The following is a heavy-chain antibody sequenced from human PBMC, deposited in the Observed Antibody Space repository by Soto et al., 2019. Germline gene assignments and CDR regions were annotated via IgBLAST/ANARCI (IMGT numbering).Heavy chain of an antibody. CDR1: GGSLSGYS. V-gene: IGHV4-30-2*01. Sequence: SETLSLTCVVSGGSLSGYSWSWIRQPPGKGLEWIGYIYHSGSTYYNPSLKSRVTISVDRSKNQFSLKLSSVTAADTAVYYCAAGGGLPRYYWGQGTLVTVSS. CDR3: AAGGGLPRYY. D-gene: IGHD5-12*01. CDR2: IYHSGST. J-gene: IGHJ4*02.